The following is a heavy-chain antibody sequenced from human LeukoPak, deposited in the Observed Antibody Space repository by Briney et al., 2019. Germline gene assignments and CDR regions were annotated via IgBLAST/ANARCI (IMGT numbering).Heavy chain of an antibody. CDR3: ARGLGTYDYVWGSYRSDAFDI. CDR1: GYTFTGYY. V-gene: IGHV1-2*06. Sequence: ASVKVSCKASGYTFTGYYMHWVRQAPGQGLEWMGRINPNSGGTNYAQKFQGRVTMTRDTSISTAYMELSRLRPDDTAVYYCARGLGTYDYVWGSYRSDAFDIWGQGTMVTVSS. CDR2: INPNSGGT. J-gene: IGHJ3*02. D-gene: IGHD3-16*02.